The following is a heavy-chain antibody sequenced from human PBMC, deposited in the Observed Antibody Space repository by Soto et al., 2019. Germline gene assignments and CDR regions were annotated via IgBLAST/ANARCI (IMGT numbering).Heavy chain of an antibody. D-gene: IGHD2-2*01. CDR1: GGSISSYY. J-gene: IGHJ4*02. CDR3: ARGRGGGLNLMIVVVPAASLYYFDY. CDR2: IYYSGST. V-gene: IGHV4-59*01. Sequence: SETLSLTCTVSGGSISSYYWSWIRQPPGKGLEWIGYIYYSGSTNYNPSLKSRVTISVDTSKNQFSLKLSSVTAEDTAVYYCARGRGGGLNLMIVVVPAASLYYFDYWGQGTLVTVSS.